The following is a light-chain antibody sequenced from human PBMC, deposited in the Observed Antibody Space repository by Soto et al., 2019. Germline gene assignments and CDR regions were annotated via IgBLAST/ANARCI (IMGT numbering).Light chain of an antibody. V-gene: IGLV2-14*03. CDR3: SSYTSNNTLL. CDR2: DVS. CDR1: SSDVGGYNY. J-gene: IGLJ1*01. Sequence: SVLTQPASVSGSPGQWIAISCIGTSSDVGGYNYVSWYQQYQGKAPKLMIYDVSNRPSGVSNRFSGSKSGNTASLTISGLQAEDEADYYCSSYTSNNTLLFGIGTKVTVL.